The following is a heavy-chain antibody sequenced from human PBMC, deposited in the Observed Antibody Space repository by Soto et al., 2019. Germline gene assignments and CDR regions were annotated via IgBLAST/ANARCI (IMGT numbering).Heavy chain of an antibody. CDR3: ATRPVYYYDSSGYYDY. Sequence: ASVKVSCKVSGYTLTELSMHWVRQAPGKGLEWMGGFDPEDGETIYAQKFQGRVTMTEDTSTDTAYMELSSLTSEYTAVYYCATRPVYYYDSSGYYDYWGQGTLVTVSS. CDR2: FDPEDGET. CDR1: GYTLTELS. V-gene: IGHV1-24*01. J-gene: IGHJ4*02. D-gene: IGHD3-22*01.